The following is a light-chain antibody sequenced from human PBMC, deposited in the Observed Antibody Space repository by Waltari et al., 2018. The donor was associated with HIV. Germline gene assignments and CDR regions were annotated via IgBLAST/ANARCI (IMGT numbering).Light chain of an antibody. CDR1: RGDVPTYNR. CDR3: ALYTTRNII. CDR2: EVS. V-gene: IGLV2-18*01. Sequence: QSALTQPPSVSGFPGQSVTISCTGFRGDVPTYNRVSWYQQPPNTAPKLILYEVSKRPAGVSERFSGCQSGDMACRTGSVLQTEDEADYYCALYTTRNIIFGGGTNLVVL. J-gene: IGLJ2*01.